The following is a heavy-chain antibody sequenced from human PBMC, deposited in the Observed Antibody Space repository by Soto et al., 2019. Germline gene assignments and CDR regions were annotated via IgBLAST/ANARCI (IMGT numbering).Heavy chain of an antibody. CDR3: ARAAVTAILSIDY. Sequence: GGSLRLSCAASGFTFSSYGMHWVRQAPGKGLEWVAVIWYDGSNKYYADSVKGRFTISRDNSKNTLYLQMNSLRAEDTAVYYCARAAVTAILSIDYWGQGTLVTVSS. V-gene: IGHV3-33*01. CDR1: GFTFSSYG. CDR2: IWYDGSNK. J-gene: IGHJ4*02. D-gene: IGHD2-21*02.